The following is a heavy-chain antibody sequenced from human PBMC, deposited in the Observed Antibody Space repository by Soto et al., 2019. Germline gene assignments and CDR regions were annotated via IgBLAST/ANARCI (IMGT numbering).Heavy chain of an antibody. Sequence: QVQLQQWGAGLLKPSETLSLTCAVYGGSFSGYYWSWIRQPPGKGLEWIGEINHSGSTNYNPTLKSRGTISVDTSKNRLPLNLSSVTAADTGVYYCARVYNYCYDGMDVWGQGTTVTVSS. J-gene: IGHJ6*02. V-gene: IGHV4-34*01. D-gene: IGHD4-4*01. CDR1: GGSFSGYY. CDR3: ARVYNYCYDGMDV. CDR2: INHSGST.